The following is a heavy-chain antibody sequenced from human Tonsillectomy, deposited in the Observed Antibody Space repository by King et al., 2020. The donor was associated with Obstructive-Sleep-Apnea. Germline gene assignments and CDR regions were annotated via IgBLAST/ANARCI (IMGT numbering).Heavy chain of an antibody. CDR2: ISGNSGSI. CDR1: GFTFGDYV. D-gene: IGHD4-23*01. V-gene: IGHV3-9*01. CDR3: AKDCHYGGYKLSDAFDI. Sequence: QLVQSGGGLVQPGRSLRLSCAASGFTFGDYVMHWVRQAPGKGLEWVSGISGNSGSIGYADSVKGRFTISRDNAKNSLYLQMNSLRAADTAVYYCAKDCHYGGYKLSDAFDIWGQGTMVTVSS. J-gene: IGHJ3*02.